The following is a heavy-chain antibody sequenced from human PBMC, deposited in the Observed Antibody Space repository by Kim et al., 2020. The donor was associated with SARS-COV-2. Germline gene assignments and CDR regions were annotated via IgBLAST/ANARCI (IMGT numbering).Heavy chain of an antibody. J-gene: IGHJ4*02. CDR1: GGSISSYY. V-gene: IGHV4-59*13. CDR3: ARTRRWYLPFDY. Sequence: SETLSLTCTVSGGSISSYYWSWIRQPPGKGLEWIGYIYYSGSTNYNPSLKSRVTISVDTSKNQFSLKLSSVTAADTAVYYCARTRRWYLPFDYWGQGTLVTVSS. CDR2: IYYSGST. D-gene: IGHD6-13*01.